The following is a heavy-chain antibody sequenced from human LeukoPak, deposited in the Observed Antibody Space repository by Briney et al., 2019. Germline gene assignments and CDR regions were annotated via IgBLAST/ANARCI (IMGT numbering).Heavy chain of an antibody. V-gene: IGHV3-15*01. Sequence: PGGSLRLSCAASGFNFYYDWMSWVRQAPGKGLEWVGRIKSKTDGGTTEYAAPVKGRFTISRDNSKNTLYLQMNSLRAEDTAVYYCAREWLRGPGSWGQGTLVTVSS. J-gene: IGHJ4*02. CDR2: IKSKTDGGTT. D-gene: IGHD5-12*01. CDR1: GFNFYYDW. CDR3: AREWLRGPGS.